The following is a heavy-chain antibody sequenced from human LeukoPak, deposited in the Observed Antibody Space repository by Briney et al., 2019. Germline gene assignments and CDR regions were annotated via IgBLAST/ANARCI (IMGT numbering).Heavy chain of an antibody. D-gene: IGHD3-22*01. CDR1: GGSISTYY. J-gene: IGHJ4*02. CDR3: ARAPPYYDSSGYPFDY. Sequence: PSETLSLTCTVSGGSISTYYWSWLRQPPGKGLEWIGYIYYSGSTNYNPSLKSRVTISVDTSKNQFSLKLSSVTAADTAVYYCARAPPYYDSSGYPFDYWGQGTLVTVSS. V-gene: IGHV4-59*01. CDR2: IYYSGST.